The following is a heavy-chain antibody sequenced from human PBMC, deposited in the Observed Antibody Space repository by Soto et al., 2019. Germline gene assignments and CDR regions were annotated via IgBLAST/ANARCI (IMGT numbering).Heavy chain of an antibody. Sequence: GGPLRLSCAASGFTFSSYAMHWVRQAPGKGLEWVAVISYDGSNKYYADSVKGRFTISRDNAKNTLYLQMNSLRAEDTAVYYCARGGGDDSSGYLDYWGQGTLVTVSS. CDR2: ISYDGSNK. D-gene: IGHD3-22*01. V-gene: IGHV3-30-3*01. J-gene: IGHJ4*02. CDR1: GFTFSSYA. CDR3: ARGGGDDSSGYLDY.